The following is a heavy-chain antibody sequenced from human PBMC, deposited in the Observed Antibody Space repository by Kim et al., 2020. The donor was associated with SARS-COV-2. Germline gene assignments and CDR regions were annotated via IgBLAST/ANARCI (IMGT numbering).Heavy chain of an antibody. D-gene: IGHD3-22*01. V-gene: IGHV3-7*01. CDR3: ARDDSTGYYYLDT. Sequence: YYGDSVKGRFTISRDNAKNSRYLQMNSLRAEDTAVYYCARDDSTGYYYLDTWGRGTLVTVSS. J-gene: IGHJ4*02.